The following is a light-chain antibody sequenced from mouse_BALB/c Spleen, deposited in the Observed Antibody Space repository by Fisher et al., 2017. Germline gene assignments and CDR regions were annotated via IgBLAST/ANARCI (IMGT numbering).Light chain of an antibody. Sequence: IVLTQTTAIMSASLGEEITLTCSASSSVSYMHWYQQKSGTSPKLWIYSTSNLASGVPARFSGSGSGTSYSLTISSMEAEDAATYYCQQWSSNPPTFGAGTKLELK. CDR1: SSVSY. J-gene: IGKJ5*01. V-gene: IGKV4-57*01. CDR2: STS. CDR3: QQWSSNPPT.